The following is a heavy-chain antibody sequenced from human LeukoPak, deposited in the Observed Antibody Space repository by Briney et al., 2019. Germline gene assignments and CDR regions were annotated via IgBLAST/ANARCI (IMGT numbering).Heavy chain of an antibody. Sequence: PSETLSLTCTVSGGSFGYFYWSWIRQSPGKGLEWIGYVYYGGNTNYNPSLKSRVTISVDTSKNQFSLRLSSVTAADTAIYYCARGLDYYDSSGYYYFDYWGQGTLVTVSS. CDR1: GGSFGYFY. D-gene: IGHD3-22*01. V-gene: IGHV4-59*01. CDR2: VYYGGNT. CDR3: ARGLDYYDSSGYYYFDY. J-gene: IGHJ4*02.